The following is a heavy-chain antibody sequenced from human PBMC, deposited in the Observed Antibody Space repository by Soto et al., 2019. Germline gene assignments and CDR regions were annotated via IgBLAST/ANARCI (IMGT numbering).Heavy chain of an antibody. J-gene: IGHJ6*02. CDR3: ARNGYSRVCVKHYYYGMDV. CDR1: GFSLSNARMG. CDR2: IFSNDEK. D-gene: IGHD5-18*01. Sequence: QVTLKESGPVLVKPTETLTLTCTVSGFSLSNARMGVSWIRQPPGKALEWLAHIFSNDEKSYSTSLKSRLTNSKYTAQSQVVLTMTNMDPVDTATYYCARNGYSRVCVKHYYYGMDVWGQGTTVTVSS. V-gene: IGHV2-26*01.